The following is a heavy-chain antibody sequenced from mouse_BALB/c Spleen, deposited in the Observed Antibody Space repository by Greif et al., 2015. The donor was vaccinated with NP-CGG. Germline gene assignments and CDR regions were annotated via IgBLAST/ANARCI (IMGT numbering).Heavy chain of an antibody. CDR1: GFALSSYD. V-gene: IGHV5-12-1*01. J-gene: IGHJ3*01. CDR3: ARRYGSFAY. Sequence: EVKLEESGGGLVKPGGSLKLSCAASGFALSSYDMSWVRQTPEKRLEWVAYISSGGGSTYYPDTVKGRFTISRDNAKNTLYLQMSSLKSEDTAMYYCARRYGSFAYWGQGTLVTVSA. D-gene: IGHD2-10*02. CDR2: ISSGGGST.